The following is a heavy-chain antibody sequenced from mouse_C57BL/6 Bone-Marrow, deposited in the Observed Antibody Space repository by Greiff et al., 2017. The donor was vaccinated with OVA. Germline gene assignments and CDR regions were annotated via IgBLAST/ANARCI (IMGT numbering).Heavy chain of an antibody. CDR2: IRNKANGYTT. J-gene: IGHJ4*01. D-gene: IGHD2-5*01. CDR1: GFTFTDYY. CDR3: ARYAYYSNYRVYYYAMDY. V-gene: IGHV7-3*01. Sequence: EVQRVESGGGLVQPGGSLSLSCAASGFTFTDYYMSWVRQPPGKALEWLGFIRNKANGYTTAYSASVQGRFTISRDNSQSILYLQMNALRAEDSATYYCARYAYYSNYRVYYYAMDYWGQGTSVTVSS.